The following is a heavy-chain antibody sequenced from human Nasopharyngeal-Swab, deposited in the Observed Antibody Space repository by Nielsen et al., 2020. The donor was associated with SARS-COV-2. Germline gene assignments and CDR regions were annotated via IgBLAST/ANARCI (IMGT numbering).Heavy chain of an antibody. V-gene: IGHV3-53*04. CDR2: IYSGGST. CDR3: ARAVGDYFDY. D-gene: IGHD1-26*01. CDR1: GFTVSSNY. J-gene: IGHJ4*02. Sequence: GESLKISCAASGFTVSSNYMSWVRQAPGKGLEWVSVIYSGGSTYYADSVKGRFTISRHNSKNTLYLRMNSLRAEDTAVYYCARAVGDYFDYWGQGTLVTVSS.